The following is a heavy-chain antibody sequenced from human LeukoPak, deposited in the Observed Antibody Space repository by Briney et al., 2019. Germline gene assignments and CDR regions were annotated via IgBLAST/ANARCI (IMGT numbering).Heavy chain of an antibody. CDR3: ARDEVGATMSA. Sequence: SETLSLTCTASGSISRGGYYWSWIRQSPGRGLEWLGLIHYTGSTSYNPSLKSRVTISIDTSKNQFSLKLTSVTAADTALYFCARDEVGATMSAWGQGTLVTVSS. D-gene: IGHD3-22*01. J-gene: IGHJ4*02. V-gene: IGHV4-31*03. CDR1: GSISRGGYY. CDR2: IHYTGST.